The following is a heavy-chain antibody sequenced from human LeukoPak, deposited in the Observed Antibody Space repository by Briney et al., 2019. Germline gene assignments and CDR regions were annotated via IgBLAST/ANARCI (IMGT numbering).Heavy chain of an antibody. J-gene: IGHJ6*02. CDR1: GFTFSSYG. D-gene: IGHD3-10*01. CDR2: ISGSGGST. Sequence: GGSLRLSCAASGFTFSSYGMSWVRQAPGKGLEWVSAISGSGGSTYYADSVKGRFTISRDNSKNTLYLQMNSLRAEDTAVYYCAKSMVRGVMGYYYGMDVWGQGTTVTVSS. CDR3: AKSMVRGVMGYYYGMDV. V-gene: IGHV3-23*01.